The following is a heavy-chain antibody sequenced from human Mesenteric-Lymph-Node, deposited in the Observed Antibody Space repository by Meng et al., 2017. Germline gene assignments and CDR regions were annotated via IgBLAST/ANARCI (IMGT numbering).Heavy chain of an antibody. V-gene: IGHV3-74*01. CDR1: GFTFSNYW. CDR3: AGGGASYDV. Sequence: GGSLRLSCAASGFTFSNYWMHWVRQVPGKGLVWVARIYSDGSITDYADSVKGRFTISRDNAENSLYLQMNSLRVEDTAVYYCAGGGASYDVWGQGTLVTVSS. D-gene: IGHD5-12*01. J-gene: IGHJ4*02. CDR2: IYSDGSIT.